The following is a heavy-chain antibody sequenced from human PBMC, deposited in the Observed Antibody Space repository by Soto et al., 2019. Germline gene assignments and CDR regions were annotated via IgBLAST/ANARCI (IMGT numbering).Heavy chain of an antibody. CDR3: ASSYSGTYRFDY. CDR1: GGSISSYY. CDR2: IYYSGST. J-gene: IGHJ4*02. V-gene: IGHV4-59*01. D-gene: IGHD1-26*01. Sequence: SETLSLTCTVSGGSISSYYWSWIRQPPGKGLEWIGYIYYSGSTNYNPSLKSRVTISVDTSKNQFSLKLSSVTAADTAVYYCASSYSGTYRFDYWGQGTLVTV.